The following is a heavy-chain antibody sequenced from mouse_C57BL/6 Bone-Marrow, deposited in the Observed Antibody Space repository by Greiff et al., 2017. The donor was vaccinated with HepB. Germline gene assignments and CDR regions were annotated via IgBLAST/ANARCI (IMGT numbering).Heavy chain of an antibody. CDR3: AKKSYDYDDPYWYFDV. V-gene: IGHV2-5*01. Sequence: VQLQESGPGLVQPSQSLSITCTVSGFSFTSYGVHWVRQSPGKGLEWLGVIWRGGSTDYNAAFMSRLSITKDNSKSHVFFKMNSLQADDTAIYYCAKKSYDYDDPYWYFDVWGTGTTVTVSS. D-gene: IGHD2-4*01. CDR2: IWRGGST. J-gene: IGHJ1*03. CDR1: GFSFTSYG.